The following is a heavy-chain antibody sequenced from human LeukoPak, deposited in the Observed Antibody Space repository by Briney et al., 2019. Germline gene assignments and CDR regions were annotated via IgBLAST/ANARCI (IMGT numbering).Heavy chain of an antibody. V-gene: IGHV4-59*01. Sequence: PPETLSLTSTVSGGSISGYYWHWIRHPPGMGLEWIGYINYSGSTAYNTSLTRRVTISVDTSKTKLSLNLRSVTAAPTAVPYCAGEYSSFEYWGQGILVTVSS. CDR3: AGEYSSFEY. J-gene: IGHJ4*02. CDR2: INYSGST. CDR1: GGSISGYY. D-gene: IGHD3-22*01.